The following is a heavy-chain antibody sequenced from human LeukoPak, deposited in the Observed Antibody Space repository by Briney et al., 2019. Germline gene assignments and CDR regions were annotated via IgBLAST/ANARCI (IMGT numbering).Heavy chain of an antibody. Sequence: SVKVSCKASGGTFSSYAISWVRQAPGQGLEWMGWIIPILGIADYAQKFQGRVTITADKSTSTAYMELSSLRSEDTAVYYCARDEGGNVDYWGQGTLVTVSS. V-gene: IGHV1-69*10. CDR1: GGTFSSYA. CDR3: ARDEGGNVDY. CDR2: IIPILGIA. J-gene: IGHJ4*02. D-gene: IGHD4-23*01.